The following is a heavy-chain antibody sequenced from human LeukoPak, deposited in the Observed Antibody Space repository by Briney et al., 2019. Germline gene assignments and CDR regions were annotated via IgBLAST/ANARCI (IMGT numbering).Heavy chain of an antibody. Sequence: SETLSLTCTVSGGSISSSSYYWGWIRQPPGKGLEWIGSIYYSGSTYYNPSLKSRVTISVDTSKNQFSLKLSSVTAADTAVYYCARRRLRPSIIIDYWGQGTLVTVSA. D-gene: IGHD4-17*01. CDR1: GGSISSSSYY. V-gene: IGHV4-39*01. CDR2: IYYSGST. J-gene: IGHJ4*02. CDR3: ARRRLRPSIIIDY.